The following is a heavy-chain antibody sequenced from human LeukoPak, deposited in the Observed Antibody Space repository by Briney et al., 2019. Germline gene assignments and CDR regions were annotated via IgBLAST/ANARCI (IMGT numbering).Heavy chain of an antibody. CDR2: INPNSGGT. CDR1: GYTFTGYY. J-gene: IGHJ4*02. CDR3: ARDVRMAIPSGGY. D-gene: IGHD2-2*02. Sequence: GASVKVSCKASGYTFTGYYLHWVRQAPGQGLEWMGWINPNSGGTHCAQKFQARVTMTRDTSITTAYMELSRLRSDDTAVYYCARDVRMAIPSGGYWGQGTLVTVSS. V-gene: IGHV1-2*02.